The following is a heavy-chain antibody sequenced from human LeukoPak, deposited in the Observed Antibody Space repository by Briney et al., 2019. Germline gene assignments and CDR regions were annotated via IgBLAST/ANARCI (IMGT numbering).Heavy chain of an antibody. V-gene: IGHV3-7*01. D-gene: IGHD4/OR15-4a*01. CDR3: TRIFHSASWFFDL. CDR2: IKQDGSEK. CDR1: GVILGPYW. J-gene: IGHJ2*01. Sequence: GGSLRLSCGTSGVILGPYWMSCVRQAPGKGLEWVANIKQDGSEKNYVDSVKGRFTISRENDNNLVFLQMNNLRVEDPALSFCTRIFHSASWFFDLWGRGTLVTVSS.